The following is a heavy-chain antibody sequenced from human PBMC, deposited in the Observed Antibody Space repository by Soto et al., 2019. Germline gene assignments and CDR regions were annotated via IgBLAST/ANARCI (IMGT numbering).Heavy chain of an antibody. D-gene: IGHD2-15*01. Sequence: ASDTLSLTCTASGGSICSYYWSWIRQPPGKGLEWIGYIHYSGSTNYNPSLKSRVTISVDTSKNQLSLKLSSVTAADTAVYYCGRHGEYCSGGSCYSYYFDYWGQGTLVTVSS. CDR1: GGSICSYY. J-gene: IGHJ4*02. CDR3: GRHGEYCSGGSCYSYYFDY. CDR2: IHYSGST. V-gene: IGHV4-59*08.